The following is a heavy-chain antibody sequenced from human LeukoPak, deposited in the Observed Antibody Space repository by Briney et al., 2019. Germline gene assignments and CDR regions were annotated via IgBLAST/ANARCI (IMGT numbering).Heavy chain of an antibody. CDR1: GGSISSYY. V-gene: IGHV4-4*07. CDR3: APYYDSRGVGAFDI. CDR2: IYTSGST. J-gene: IGHJ3*02. Sequence: SETLSLTCTVSGGSISSYYWSWIRQPAGKGLEWIGRIYTSGSTNYNPSLKSRVTMSVDTSKNQFSLKLSSVTAADTAVYYCAPYYDSRGVGAFDIWGQGTMVTVSS. D-gene: IGHD3-22*01.